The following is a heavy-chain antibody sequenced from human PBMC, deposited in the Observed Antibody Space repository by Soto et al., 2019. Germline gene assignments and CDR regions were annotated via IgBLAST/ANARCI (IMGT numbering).Heavy chain of an antibody. D-gene: IGHD2-15*01. CDR3: ARELPRGGIDY. CDR1: GGSVSSGSYY. J-gene: IGHJ4*02. V-gene: IGHV4-61*01. CDR2: IYYSGST. Sequence: SETLSLTCTVSGGSVSSGSYYWSWIRQPPGKGLEWIGYIYYSGSTNYNPSLKSRVTISVDTSKNQFSLKLSSVTAADTAVYYCARELPRGGIDYWGQGTLVTVPS.